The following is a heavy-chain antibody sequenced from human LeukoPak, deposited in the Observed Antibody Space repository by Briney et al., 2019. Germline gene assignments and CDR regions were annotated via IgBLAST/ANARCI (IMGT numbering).Heavy chain of an antibody. CDR2: ISGSGGST. CDR3: AKDWGMTTNPFDY. Sequence: GASLGLPCAASGFTFSSYAMSWVRQAPGKGLEWVSAISGSGGSTYYADSVKGRFTISRDNSKNTLYLQMNSLRAEDAAVYYCAKDWGMTTNPFDYWGQGTLVTVSS. V-gene: IGHV3-23*01. CDR1: GFTFSSYA. J-gene: IGHJ4*02. D-gene: IGHD4-17*01.